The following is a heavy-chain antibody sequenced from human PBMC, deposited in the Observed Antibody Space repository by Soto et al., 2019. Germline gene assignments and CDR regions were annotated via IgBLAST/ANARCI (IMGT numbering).Heavy chain of an antibody. CDR1: GGSVSSGGYY. D-gene: IGHD6-13*01. Sequence: PSETLSLTCNVSGGSVSSGGYYWSWIRQHPGKGLEWLGYIHYSGSTYYNPSLKSRVTMSIDTSKNLCSLNLSSVTAADTAVYYCARAGGAGSGHDWFDPWGQGTLVTVSS. J-gene: IGHJ5*02. V-gene: IGHV4-31*03. CDR2: IHYSGST. CDR3: ARAGGAGSGHDWFDP.